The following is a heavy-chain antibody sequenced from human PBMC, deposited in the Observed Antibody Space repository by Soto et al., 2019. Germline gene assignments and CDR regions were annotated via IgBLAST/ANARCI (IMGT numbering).Heavy chain of an antibody. CDR2: IYYGDST. V-gene: IGHV3-53*01. CDR1: GFTVSSHY. Sequence: VGSLRLSCAASGFTVSSHYMTWVRQAPGKGLEWVSIIYYGDSTFYADSVKGRFTISRDNSKNTLYLQLNSLRAEDTAVYYCATTVTRLIAFDVWGQGTMVTVSS. J-gene: IGHJ3*01. D-gene: IGHD4-17*01. CDR3: ATTVTRLIAFDV.